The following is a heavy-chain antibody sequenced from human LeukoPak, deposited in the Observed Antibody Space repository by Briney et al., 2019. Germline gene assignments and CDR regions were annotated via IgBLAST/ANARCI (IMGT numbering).Heavy chain of an antibody. V-gene: IGHV4-4*07. D-gene: IGHD1-26*01. J-gene: IGHJ6*03. CDR3: ARGRAHSGSRPPYYYYYYMDV. CDR1: GGFISSYY. Sequence: SDTLSLTCTVSGGFISSYYWSWIRQPAAKGLESIGRIYTSGSPNYNPPLKSRVTMSVDTSKNQFSLKLSSVTAADTAVYYCARGRAHSGSRPPYYYYYYMDVWGKGTTVTVSS. CDR2: IYTSGSP.